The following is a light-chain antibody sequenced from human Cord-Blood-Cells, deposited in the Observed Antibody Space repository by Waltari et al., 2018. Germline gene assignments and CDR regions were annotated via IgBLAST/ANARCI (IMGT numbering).Light chain of an antibody. V-gene: IGKV1-39*01. CDR3: QQCYSTPPT. Sequence: DIQMTQSPSSLSASVGDSVTITCRASQSISSYLNWYQQKPGKAPKLLIYAASSLHSGVPSRFSGNGSGTDFTLTISSLQPEDFATYYCQQCYSTPPTFGQGTKVEIK. CDR1: QSISSY. J-gene: IGKJ1*01. CDR2: AAS.